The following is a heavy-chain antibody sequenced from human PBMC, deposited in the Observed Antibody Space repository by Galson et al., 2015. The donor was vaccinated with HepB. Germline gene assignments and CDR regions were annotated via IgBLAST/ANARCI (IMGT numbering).Heavy chain of an antibody. V-gene: IGHV3-43*01. CDR2: IRWDGGST. Sequence: TLRLSCAASGFSFDDYTMHWVRQAPGKGLEWVSLIRWDGGSTNYADSVKGRFTISRDNSKNSMFLQMNSLRIEDTALYYCAKGYRSGVLGSGGADGWGQGTTVIVSS. J-gene: IGHJ6*02. CDR1: GFSFDDYT. D-gene: IGHD2-15*01. CDR3: AKGYRSGVLGSGGADG.